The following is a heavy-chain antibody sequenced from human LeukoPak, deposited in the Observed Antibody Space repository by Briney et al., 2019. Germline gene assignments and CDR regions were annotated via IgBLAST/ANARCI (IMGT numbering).Heavy chain of an antibody. Sequence: SQTLSLTCTVSGGSISSGGYYWSWIRQPPGKGLEWIGYIYHSGSTYYNPSLKSRVTISVDTSKNQFSLKLSSVTAADTAVYYCARMGGESYYYYYYMDVWGKGTAVTVSS. D-gene: IGHD3-16*01. V-gene: IGHV4-30-2*01. CDR1: GGSISSGGYY. CDR2: IYHSGST. J-gene: IGHJ6*03. CDR3: ARMGGESYYYYYYMDV.